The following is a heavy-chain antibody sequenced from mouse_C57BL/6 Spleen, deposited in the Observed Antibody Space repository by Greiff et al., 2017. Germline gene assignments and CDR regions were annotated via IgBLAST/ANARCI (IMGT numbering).Heavy chain of an antibody. J-gene: IGHJ3*01. V-gene: IGHV5-9-1*02. D-gene: IGHD4-1*01. CDR2: ISSGCDYI. CDR3: TSLTGTWFAY. Sequence: DVQLVESGEGLVKPGGSLKLSCAASGFTFSSYAMSWVRQTPEKRREWVAYISSGCDYIYYADTVKGRFTISRDNARNTLYLQMGSLKSEDTAMYYCTSLTGTWFAYWGQGTLVTVSA. CDR1: GFTFSSYA.